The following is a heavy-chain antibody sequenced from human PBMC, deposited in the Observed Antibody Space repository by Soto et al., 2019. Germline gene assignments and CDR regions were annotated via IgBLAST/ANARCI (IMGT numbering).Heavy chain of an antibody. D-gene: IGHD6-19*01. CDR1: GFTFSSYA. CDR2: ISGSGGST. J-gene: IGHJ4*02. Sequence: PGGSLRLSCAASGFTFSSYAMSWVRQAPGKGLEWVSAISGSGGSTYYADSVKGRFTISRDNSKNTLYLQMNSLRAEDTAVYYCATGVAVPNTYFDYWGQGTLVTVSS. CDR3: ATGVAVPNTYFDY. V-gene: IGHV3-23*01.